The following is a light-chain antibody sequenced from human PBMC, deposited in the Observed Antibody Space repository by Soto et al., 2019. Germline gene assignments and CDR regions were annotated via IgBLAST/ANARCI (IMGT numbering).Light chain of an antibody. CDR2: GAS. CDR3: QQYGSSPT. CDR1: QSVSSSY. J-gene: IGKJ1*01. Sequence: EIVLTRSPGTLSLSPGERATLSCRASQSVSSSYLAWYQQKPGQAPRLLIYGASSRATGIPERFSGSGSGTDFTLTISRLEPEDFAVYYCQQYGSSPTFGQGTKVDIK. V-gene: IGKV3-20*01.